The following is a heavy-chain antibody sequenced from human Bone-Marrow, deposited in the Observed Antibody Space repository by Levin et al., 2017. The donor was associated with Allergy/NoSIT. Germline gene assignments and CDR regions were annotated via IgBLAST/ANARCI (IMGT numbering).Heavy chain of an antibody. CDR2: ISYDGRNE. V-gene: IGHV3-30*18. CDR1: GFTLSDYG. D-gene: IGHD5-24*01. Sequence: AGGSLRLSCAASGFTLSDYGMHWVRQAPGKGLEWVAVISYDGRNEVYADSVKGRFTISRDESTNTMFLHMNTLRAGDTALYFCAKANGYRYDYWGQGTLVTVSS. J-gene: IGHJ4*02. CDR3: AKANGYRYDY.